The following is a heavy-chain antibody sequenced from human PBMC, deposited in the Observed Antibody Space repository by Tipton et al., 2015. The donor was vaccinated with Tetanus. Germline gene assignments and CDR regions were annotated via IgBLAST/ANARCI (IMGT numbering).Heavy chain of an antibody. Sequence: SGFTFSSYGMHWVRQTPGKGLEWVAVTWYDGSNKYYADSVKGRFTISRDNSKNTLYLQMNSLRAEDTAVYYCARGRFWSGPYDYYYGMDVWGQGTTVTVSS. CDR2: TWYDGSNK. D-gene: IGHD3-3*01. CDR1: GFTFSSYG. J-gene: IGHJ6*02. CDR3: ARGRFWSGPYDYYYGMDV. V-gene: IGHV3-33*01.